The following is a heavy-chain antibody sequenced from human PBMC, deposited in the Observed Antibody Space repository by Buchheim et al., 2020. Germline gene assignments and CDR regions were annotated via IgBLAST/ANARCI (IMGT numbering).Heavy chain of an antibody. CDR3: ARATVGAAALDY. V-gene: IGHV3-30*04. CDR2: ISYDGGNK. J-gene: IGHJ4*02. D-gene: IGHD2-2*01. CDR1: GFTFSSYA. Sequence: QVQLVESGGGVVQPGRSLRLSCAASGFTFSSYAMHWVRQAPGKGLEWVAVISYDGGNKYYADSVKGRFTISRDNSKNTLYLQMNSLRAEDTAVYYCARATVGAAALDYWGQGTL.